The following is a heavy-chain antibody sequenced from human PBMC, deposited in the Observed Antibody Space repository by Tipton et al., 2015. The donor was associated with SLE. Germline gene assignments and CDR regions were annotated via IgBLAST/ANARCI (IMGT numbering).Heavy chain of an antibody. D-gene: IGHD4-11*01. CDR2: INSDGSSP. V-gene: IGHV3-74*01. J-gene: IGHJ4*02. CDR1: GFTFSSSW. CDR3: AAERSHYKIHSFDY. Sequence: GSLRLSCAASGFTFSSSWMHWVRQAPGEGLVWVARINSDGSSPTYADSVKGRFTISRDNSRKTVYLQMNSLRGDDTAVYFCAAERSHYKIHSFDYWGQGTLVTVSS.